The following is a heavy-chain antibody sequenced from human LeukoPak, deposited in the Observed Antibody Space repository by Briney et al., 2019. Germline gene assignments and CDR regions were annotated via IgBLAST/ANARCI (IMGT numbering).Heavy chain of an antibody. Sequence: GESLKISCKRSGYSFTSYWMVWVRQMPGKGLEWMGIIYPGDSDTRYSPSFQGQVTISADRSISTAYRQWSSLKASDTAMYYCARQPAFLGDAFDIWGQGTMVTVSS. V-gene: IGHV5-51*01. CDR3: ARQPAFLGDAFDI. D-gene: IGHD2/OR15-2a*01. J-gene: IGHJ3*02. CDR1: GYSFTSYW. CDR2: IYPGDSDT.